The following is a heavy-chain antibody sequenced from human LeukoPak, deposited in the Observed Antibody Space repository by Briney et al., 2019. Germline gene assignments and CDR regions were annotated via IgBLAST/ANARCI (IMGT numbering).Heavy chain of an antibody. CDR1: GYTFTRYY. D-gene: IGHD1-26*01. Sequence: ASVKVSCKATGYTFTRYYMHWVRQAPGQGLEWMGWINPNSGGTNYAQKFQGRVTMTRDTSISTAYMELSRLRSDDTAVYYCARAGGWWELPFGAFDIWGQGTMVTVSS. V-gene: IGHV1-2*02. CDR2: INPNSGGT. J-gene: IGHJ3*02. CDR3: ARAGGWWELPFGAFDI.